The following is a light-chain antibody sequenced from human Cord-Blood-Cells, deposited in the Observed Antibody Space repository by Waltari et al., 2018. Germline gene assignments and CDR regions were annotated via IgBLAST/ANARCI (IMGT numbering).Light chain of an antibody. CDR3: QQYNNWPPT. Sequence: EIEMTQSPATLSVYPGERATLSCRASQSVSSNLAWYQQKPGQAPRLLIYGASTRATGIPARFSGSGSGTEFTLTISSLQSEDFAVYYCQQYNNWPPTFGGGTKVEIK. J-gene: IGKJ4*01. V-gene: IGKV3-15*01. CDR1: QSVSSN. CDR2: GAS.